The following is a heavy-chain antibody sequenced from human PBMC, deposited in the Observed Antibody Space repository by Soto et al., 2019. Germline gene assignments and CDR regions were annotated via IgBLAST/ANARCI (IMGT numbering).Heavy chain of an antibody. D-gene: IGHD3-9*01. Sequence: QVQLVQSGAEVKKPGSSVKVSCKTSGGTFNNYAISWVRQAPGQGPEWMGGIIPNLGTTNYAQKIQGRVTTTADESTITAYMDLSTLGSEDTVVYYFATGDILPASLASWGQGRLVTVSS. J-gene: IGHJ4*02. CDR1: GGTFNNYA. CDR3: ATGDILPASLAS. V-gene: IGHV1-69*01. CDR2: IIPNLGTT.